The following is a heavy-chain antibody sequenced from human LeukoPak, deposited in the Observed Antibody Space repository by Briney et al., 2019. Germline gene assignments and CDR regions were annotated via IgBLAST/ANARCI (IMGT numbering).Heavy chain of an antibody. CDR1: GYTFTGYY. Sequence: RASVKVSCKASGYTFTGYYMHWVRQAPGQGLEWMGWINPNSGGTNYAQKFQGRVTMTRDTSISTAYMELNRLRSDDTAVYYCARSYDFWSGYYNYFDYWGQGTLVTVSS. D-gene: IGHD3-3*01. CDR2: INPNSGGT. CDR3: ARSYDFWSGYYNYFDY. J-gene: IGHJ4*02. V-gene: IGHV1-2*02.